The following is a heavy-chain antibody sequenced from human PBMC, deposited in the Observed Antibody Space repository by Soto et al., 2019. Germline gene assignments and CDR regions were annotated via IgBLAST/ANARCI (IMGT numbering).Heavy chain of an antibody. J-gene: IGHJ4*02. CDR1: GGSISSGGYS. Sequence: PSETLSLTCAVSGGSISSGGYSWSWIRQPPGKGLEWIGYIYHSGSTNYNPSLKSRVTISVDTSKNQFSLKLSSVTAADTAVYYCARSLDVVVTASYFDYWGQGTLVTSPQ. V-gene: IGHV4-30-2*01. CDR2: IYHSGST. CDR3: ARSLDVVVTASYFDY. D-gene: IGHD2-21*02.